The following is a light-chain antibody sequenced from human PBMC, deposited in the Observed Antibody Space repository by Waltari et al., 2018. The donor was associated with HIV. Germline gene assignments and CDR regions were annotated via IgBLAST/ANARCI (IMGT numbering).Light chain of an antibody. CDR2: DNV. Sequence: QSMLTQPPSVSAAPGQKVTISCSGSSSNLANNYVSWYQHPPGAAPTLVIYDNVNRPSGIPDRFAGARSGAAASLVITGRQTGDEGDYYCGTWDSSLNAGVFGGGTKLTVL. CDR1: SSNLANNY. V-gene: IGLV1-51*01. J-gene: IGLJ3*02. CDR3: GTWDSSLNAGV.